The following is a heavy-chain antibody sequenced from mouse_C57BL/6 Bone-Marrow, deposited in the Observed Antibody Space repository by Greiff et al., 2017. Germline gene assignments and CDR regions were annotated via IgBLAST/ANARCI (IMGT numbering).Heavy chain of an antibody. V-gene: IGHV1-12*01. J-gene: IGHJ2*01. CDR1: GYTFTSYN. CDR3: ARIYYYGSSAL. Sequence: QVQLQQSGAELVRPGASVKMSCTASGYTFTSYNMHWVKQTPRQGLEWIGSIYPGNGDTSYNQKFKGKVTLTVDKATSTAYMQLSSLTSGDSAVYFCARIYYYGSSALWGQGTTLTVSS. CDR2: IYPGNGDT. D-gene: IGHD1-1*01.